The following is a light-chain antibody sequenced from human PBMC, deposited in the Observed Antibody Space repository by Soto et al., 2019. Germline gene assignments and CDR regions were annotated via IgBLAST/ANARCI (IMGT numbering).Light chain of an antibody. J-gene: IGLJ3*02. CDR3: GSCTSSNSWV. Sequence: QSALTQPASVSGSPGQSITISCTGTINDVGSYNYVSWYQLYPGKAPKLMIYGVSHRPSGVSNRFSGSKSGNTASLVISGLQAEDEADYFCGSCTSSNSWVFGGGTKVTVL. V-gene: IGLV2-14*01. CDR2: GVS. CDR1: INDVGSYNY.